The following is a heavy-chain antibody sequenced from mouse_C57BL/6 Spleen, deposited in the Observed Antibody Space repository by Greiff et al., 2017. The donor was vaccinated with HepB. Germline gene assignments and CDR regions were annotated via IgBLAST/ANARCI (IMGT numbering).Heavy chain of an antibody. V-gene: IGHV6-3*01. CDR2: IRLKSDNYAT. J-gene: IGHJ3*01. CDR3: TGERDYDWFAY. D-gene: IGHD2-4*01. CDR1: GFTFSNYW. Sequence: EVKLMESGGGLVQPGGSMKLSCVASGFTFSNYWMNWVRQSPEKGLEWVAQIRLKSDNYATHYAESVKGRFTISRDDSKSSVYLQMNNLRAEDTGIYYCTGERDYDWFAYWGQGTLVTVSA.